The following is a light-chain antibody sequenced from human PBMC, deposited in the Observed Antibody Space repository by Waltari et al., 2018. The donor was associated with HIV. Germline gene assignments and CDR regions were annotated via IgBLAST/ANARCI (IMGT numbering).Light chain of an antibody. CDR3: QVWDSSTVV. CDR2: RDT. Sequence: SYELTQPLSVSVALGQTARITCGGNNIGRKNVHWSQPKPGQAPVLVIYRDTNRPSGIPERFSGANSANPATLTINRAQAEDEADYYCQVWDSSTVVFGGGTKLTVL. J-gene: IGLJ2*01. CDR1: NIGRKN. V-gene: IGLV3-9*01.